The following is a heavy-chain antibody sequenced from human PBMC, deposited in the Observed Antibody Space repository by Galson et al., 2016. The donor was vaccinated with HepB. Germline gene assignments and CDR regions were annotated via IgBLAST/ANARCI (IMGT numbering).Heavy chain of an antibody. CDR3: ARDGYCSGGSCPVHPEGFYGMDV. D-gene: IGHD2-15*01. V-gene: IGHV3-74*03. Sequence: SLRLSCAASGFTFSGYWMHWVRQAPGKGLAWVSRINSDGTSTMHADSVKGRFSTSRDNAKNTLYLQMNSLRVEDTAVYYCARDGYCSGGSCPVHPEGFYGMDVWGQGTTVTVSS. J-gene: IGHJ6*02. CDR1: GFTFSGYW. CDR2: INSDGTST.